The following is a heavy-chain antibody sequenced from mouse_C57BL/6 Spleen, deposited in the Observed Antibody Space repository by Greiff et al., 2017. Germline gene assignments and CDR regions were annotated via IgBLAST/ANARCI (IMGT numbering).Heavy chain of an antibody. D-gene: IGHD2-4*01. V-gene: IGHV3-6*01. Sequence: ESGPGLVKPSQSLSLTCSVTGYSITSGYYWNWIRQFPGNKLEWMGYISYDGSNNYNPSIKNRNSITRDTSKNQFFLKLNSVTTEDTATYYCARDPYDYGHYFAMDDWGQGTSVTVSS. CDR3: ARDPYDYGHYFAMDD. CDR1: GYSITSGYY. J-gene: IGHJ4*01. CDR2: ISYDGSN.